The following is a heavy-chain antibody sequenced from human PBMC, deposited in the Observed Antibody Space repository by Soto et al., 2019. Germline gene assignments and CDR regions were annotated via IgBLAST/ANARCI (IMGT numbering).Heavy chain of an antibody. Sequence: ASVKVSCKASGYTFTSYDINWVRQATGQGLEWMGWMNPNSGNTGYAQKFQGRVTMTRNTSISTAYMELSSLRSEDTAVYYCARLRFLEWLSTSAGLDPWGQGTLVTVSS. CDR3: ARLRFLEWLSTSAGLDP. D-gene: IGHD3-3*01. CDR2: MNPNSGNT. J-gene: IGHJ5*02. V-gene: IGHV1-8*01. CDR1: GYTFTSYD.